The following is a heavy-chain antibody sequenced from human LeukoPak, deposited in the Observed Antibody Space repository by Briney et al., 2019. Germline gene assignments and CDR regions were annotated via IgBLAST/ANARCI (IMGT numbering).Heavy chain of an antibody. V-gene: IGHV3-30*18. CDR1: GFTFSSYG. CDR2: ISYDGSNK. J-gene: IGHJ4*02. CDR3: AKDQGSGYYGSGPVGY. Sequence: GGSLRLSCAASGFTFSSYGMHWVRQAPGKGLEWVAVISYDGSNKYYADSVKGRFTISRDNSKNTLYLQMNSLRAEDTAVYYCAKDQGSGYYGSGPVGYWGQGTLVTGSS. D-gene: IGHD3-10*01.